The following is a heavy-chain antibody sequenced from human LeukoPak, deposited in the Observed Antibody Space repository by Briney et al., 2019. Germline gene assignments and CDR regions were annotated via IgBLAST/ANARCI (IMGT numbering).Heavy chain of an antibody. D-gene: IGHD3-10*01. Sequence: SETLPLTCAVCGGSFSGYYWSWIRHPPGKGLEWIGEINHSGSTNYNPSLKSRVTISVETSKNQFSLKLSSVTAADTAVYYCARGRGGYYGSGSHLDYWGQGTLVTVSS. J-gene: IGHJ4*02. V-gene: IGHV4-34*01. CDR2: INHSGST. CDR3: ARGRGGYYGSGSHLDY. CDR1: GGSFSGYY.